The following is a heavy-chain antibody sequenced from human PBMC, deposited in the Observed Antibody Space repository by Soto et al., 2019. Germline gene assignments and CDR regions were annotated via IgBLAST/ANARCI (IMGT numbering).Heavy chain of an antibody. CDR2: ISGRGGST. CDR3: AKDLAGPFDY. J-gene: IGHJ4*02. CDR1: GFTFSSYA. V-gene: IGHV3-23*01. Sequence: GSLRLSCTASGFTFSSYAMGWVRQAPGKGLEWVSGISGRGGSTHYADSVKGRFTISRDNSKNTLYLQMNSLRAEDTAVYYCAKDLAGPFDYWGQGTLVTVSS.